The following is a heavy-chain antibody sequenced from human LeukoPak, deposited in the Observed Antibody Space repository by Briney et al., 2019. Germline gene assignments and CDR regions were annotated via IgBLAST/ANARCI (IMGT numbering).Heavy chain of an antibody. CDR2: MNPNSGGT. Sequence: GASVKVSCKASGYTFTSYDINWVRQATGQGLEWMGWMNPNSGGTNYAQKFQGRVTMTRDTSISTAYMELSRLRSDDTAVYYCARDPGSAYYYGSGSYPDWGQGTLVTVSS. CDR1: GYTFTSYD. CDR3: ARDPGSAYYYGSGSYPD. J-gene: IGHJ4*02. V-gene: IGHV1-2*02. D-gene: IGHD3-10*01.